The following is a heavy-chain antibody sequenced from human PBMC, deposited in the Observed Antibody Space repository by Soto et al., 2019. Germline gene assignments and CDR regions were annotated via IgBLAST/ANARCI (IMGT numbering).Heavy chain of an antibody. D-gene: IGHD6-19*01. V-gene: IGHV3-48*02. CDR2: ISSSSSTI. CDR1: GFTFSSYN. J-gene: IGHJ2*01. Sequence: EVQLVESGGGLVQPGGSLRLSCAASGFTFSSYNMNWVRQAPGKGLAWVSYISSSSSTIYYAASVKGRFTISRDNAKTSLYLQMNSLRDEDTAVYYCARDRRGMQWVDGWYCDLWGRGTLVTVSS. CDR3: ARDRRGMQWVDGWYCDL.